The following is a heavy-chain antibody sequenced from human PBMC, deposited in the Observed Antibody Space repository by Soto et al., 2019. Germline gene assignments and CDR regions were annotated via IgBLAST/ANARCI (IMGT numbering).Heavy chain of an antibody. Sequence: EVQLLESGGGLVQPGGSLRLSCGGSGCTLNSYAMTWVRQAPGKGLEWVSAISGSGGTTYYANSVKGRFTISRDQSKDTLYLIMNSLRAEDTAIYYCAKDRHYGSGTYSDSYLDYWGQGTLVTVSS. CDR2: ISGSGGTT. CDR3: AKDRHYGSGTYSDSYLDY. J-gene: IGHJ4*02. CDR1: GCTLNSYA. V-gene: IGHV3-23*01. D-gene: IGHD3-10*01.